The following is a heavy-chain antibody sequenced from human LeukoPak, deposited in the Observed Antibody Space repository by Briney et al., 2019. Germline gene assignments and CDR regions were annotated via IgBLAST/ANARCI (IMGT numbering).Heavy chain of an antibody. V-gene: IGHV3-23*01. J-gene: IGHJ5*02. CDR2: ISGSGGST. Sequence: GGSLRLSCAASGFSFSSYAMSWVRQAPGKGLEWVSAISGSGGSTYYADSVKGRFTISRDNSKNTLYLQMNSLRAEDTAVYYCARAYSSSWYATWFDPWGQGTLVTVSS. CDR3: ARAYSSSWYATWFDP. CDR1: GFSFSSYA. D-gene: IGHD6-13*01.